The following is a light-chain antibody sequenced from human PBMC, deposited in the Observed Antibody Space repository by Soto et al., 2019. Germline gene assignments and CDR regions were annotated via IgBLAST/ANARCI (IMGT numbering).Light chain of an antibody. CDR3: AAWDDSLSGPNWI. J-gene: IGLJ3*02. CDR2: TSD. V-gene: IGLV1-47*01. CDR1: SSNIGTNY. Sequence: QSVLTQPPSASGTPGQRVTISCSGSSSNIGTNYIYWYQHLPGVAPKLLIYTSDQRPSGVPDRFFGSKSGTSASLAISGLRSEDEADYYCAAWDDSLSGPNWIFGGGTQLTVL.